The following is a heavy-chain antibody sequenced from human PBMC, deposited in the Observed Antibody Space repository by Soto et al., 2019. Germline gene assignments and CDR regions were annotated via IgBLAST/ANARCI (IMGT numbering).Heavy chain of an antibody. CDR3: ICREDYGAHLWFDP. V-gene: IGHV3-23*01. Sequence: PGGSLRLSCAASGFTFSSYAMSWVRQAPGKGLEWVSAISGSGGSTYYADSVKGRFTISRDNSKNTLYLQMNSLRAEDTAMYYCICREDYGAHLWFDPWGQGTLVTVSS. CDR1: GFTFSSYA. D-gene: IGHD4-17*01. CDR2: ISGSGGST. J-gene: IGHJ5*02.